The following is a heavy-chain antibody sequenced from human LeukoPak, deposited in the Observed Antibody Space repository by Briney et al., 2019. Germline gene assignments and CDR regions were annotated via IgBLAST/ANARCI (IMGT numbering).Heavy chain of an antibody. CDR3: ASGPNVLRYFDWSLGGAFDI. V-gene: IGHV3-30-3*01. CDR2: ISYDGSNK. D-gene: IGHD3-9*01. Sequence: PGGSLRLSCAASGFTFSSYAMHWVRQAPGKGLEWVAVISYDGSNKYYADSVKGRFTISRDNSKNTLYLQMNSLRAEDTAVYYCASGPNVLRYFDWSLGGAFDIWGQGTMVTVSS. CDR1: GFTFSSYA. J-gene: IGHJ3*02.